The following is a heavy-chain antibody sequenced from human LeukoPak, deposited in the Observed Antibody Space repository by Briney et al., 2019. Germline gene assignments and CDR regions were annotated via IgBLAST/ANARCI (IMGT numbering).Heavy chain of an antibody. CDR1: GFTFSNYA. CDR2: VSYDGSNK. D-gene: IGHD7-27*01. V-gene: IGHV3-30-3*01. Sequence: GGSLRLSCAASGFTFSNYAMHWVRQAPGKGLEWVAVVSYDGSNKYYADSVKGRFTISRDNSKNTLYLQMNSLRAEDAAIYYCATIGDLRTGELYRIDYWGQGTLVTVSS. J-gene: IGHJ4*02. CDR3: ATIGDLRTGELYRIDY.